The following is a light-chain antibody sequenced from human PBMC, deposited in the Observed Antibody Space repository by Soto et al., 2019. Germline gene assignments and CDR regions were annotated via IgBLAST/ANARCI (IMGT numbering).Light chain of an antibody. CDR1: QTITPTF. Sequence: EIVLTQSPGTLSLSPGERATLSCRASQTITPTFLAWYQQKPGQAPRLLIYGASSRATDIPDRFSGSGSGTDFNLTISKLEPEDSAVYYCQQYGSSLTLGGGTKVDIK. V-gene: IGKV3-20*01. CDR2: GAS. J-gene: IGKJ4*01. CDR3: QQYGSSLT.